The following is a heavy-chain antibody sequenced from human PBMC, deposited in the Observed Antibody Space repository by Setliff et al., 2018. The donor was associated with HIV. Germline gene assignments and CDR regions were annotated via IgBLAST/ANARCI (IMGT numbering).Heavy chain of an antibody. CDR1: GFTLSGYW. J-gene: IGHJ4*02. Sequence: GESLKISCAASGFTLSGYWLSWVRQAPGKGLEWVASIKQDGSDISYADSVKGRFTISRDNAKNTVYLQMNNLRDEDTAVYFCVRDGVGTTPFDYWGQGSLVTVSS. D-gene: IGHD1-26*01. V-gene: IGHV3-7*01. CDR2: IKQDGSDI. CDR3: VRDGVGTTPFDY.